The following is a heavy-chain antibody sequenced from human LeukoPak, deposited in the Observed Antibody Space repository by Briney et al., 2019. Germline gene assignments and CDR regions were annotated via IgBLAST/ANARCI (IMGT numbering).Heavy chain of an antibody. V-gene: IGHV3-23*01. Sequence: AGGSLRLSCAASGFTFSTYAMSWVRQAPGKGLQWVSAISGSGSNTYYADSVKGRFTISRDNSKNTLYLQMNSLRAEDTAVYYCASELDTALNWGQGTLVTVSS. CDR1: GFTFSTYA. D-gene: IGHD5-18*01. CDR2: ISGSGSNT. J-gene: IGHJ4*02. CDR3: ASELDTALN.